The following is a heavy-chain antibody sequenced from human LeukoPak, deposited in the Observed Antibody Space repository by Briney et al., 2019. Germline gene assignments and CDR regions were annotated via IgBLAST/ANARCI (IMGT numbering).Heavy chain of an antibody. Sequence: ASVKVFCKASGYTYNSYYMHCVRQAPGQWLEWMGIINPSGGRTSYAQKFQGRVTMTRDTSTSTVYMELSSLRSEDTAVYYCARGYDSSGRPDYWGQGALVTVSS. V-gene: IGHV1-46*02. CDR3: ARGYDSSGRPDY. J-gene: IGHJ4*02. D-gene: IGHD3-22*01. CDR1: GYTYNSYY. CDR2: INPSGGRT.